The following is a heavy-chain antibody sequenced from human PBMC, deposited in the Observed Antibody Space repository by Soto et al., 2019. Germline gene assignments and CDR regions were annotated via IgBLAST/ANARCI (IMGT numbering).Heavy chain of an antibody. J-gene: IGHJ4*02. V-gene: IGHV4-34*01. D-gene: IGHD2-15*01. CDR2: INHSGST. CDR3: ASGLGYCSGGSCYPTLFDY. CDR1: GGSFSGYY. Sequence: SETLSLTCAVYGGSFSGYYWSWIRQPPGKGLEWIGEINHSGSTNYNPSLKSRVTISVDTSKNQFSLKLSSVTAADTAVYYCASGLGYCSGGSCYPTLFDYWGQGTLVTVSS.